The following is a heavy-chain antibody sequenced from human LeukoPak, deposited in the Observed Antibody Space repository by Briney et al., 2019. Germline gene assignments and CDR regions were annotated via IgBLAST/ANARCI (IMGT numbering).Heavy chain of an antibody. J-gene: IGHJ4*02. D-gene: IGHD3-22*01. CDR3: AKDDYYDTSGYRD. V-gene: IGHV3-30*02. Sequence: QPGGSLRLSCAASEFTFSSYGMHWVRQAPGKGLEWVAFIRYDGGNKYYADSVKGRFTISRDNSKNTLYLQMNSLRAEDTAVYYCAKDDYYDTSGYRDWGQGTLVTVSS. CDR2: IRYDGGNK. CDR1: EFTFSSYG.